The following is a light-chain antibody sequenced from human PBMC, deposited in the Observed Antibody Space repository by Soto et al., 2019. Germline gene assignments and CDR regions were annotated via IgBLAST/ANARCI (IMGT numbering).Light chain of an antibody. V-gene: IGKV1-5*03. CDR2: KAS. CDR1: QTISSW. J-gene: IGKJ1*01. Sequence: DFQMTQSPSTLSGSVGDRFTITCRASQTISSWLAWYQQKPGKSPKLLIYKASTLKSGVPSRFSGSGSGTEFTLTISSLQPDDFATYYCQQYNTFWTFGQGTKVDIK. CDR3: QQYNTFWT.